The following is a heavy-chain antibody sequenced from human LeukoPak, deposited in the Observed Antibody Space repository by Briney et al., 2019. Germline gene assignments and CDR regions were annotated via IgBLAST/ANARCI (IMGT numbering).Heavy chain of an antibody. Sequence: PSGTLFLTCAVSGGSISSSNWWSWVRQPPGKGLEWIGEIYHSGSTNYNPSLKSRVTISVDKSKNQFSLKLSSVTAADTAVYYCAVLYYDILTGPGGAFDIWGQGTMVTVSS. CDR1: GGSISSSNW. CDR2: IYHSGST. J-gene: IGHJ3*02. CDR3: AVLYYDILTGPGGAFDI. D-gene: IGHD3-9*01. V-gene: IGHV4-4*02.